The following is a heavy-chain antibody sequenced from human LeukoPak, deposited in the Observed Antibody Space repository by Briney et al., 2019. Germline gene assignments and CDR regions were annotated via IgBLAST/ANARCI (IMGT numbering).Heavy chain of an antibody. CDR2: ISSDSSRI. Sequence: GGSLRLSCAASGFTFSSYGMNWVRQAPGKGLEWVSYISSDSSRIYYADSVKGRFTISRDNAKNSLYLQMNSLRAEDTAVYYCARVASSNTKYNGFDIWGQGTMVTVSS. D-gene: IGHD1-1*01. CDR1: GFTFSSYG. V-gene: IGHV3-48*04. J-gene: IGHJ3*02. CDR3: ARVASSNTKYNGFDI.